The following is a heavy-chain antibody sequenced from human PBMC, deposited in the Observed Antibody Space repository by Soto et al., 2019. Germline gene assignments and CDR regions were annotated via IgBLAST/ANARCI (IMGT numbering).Heavy chain of an antibody. CDR2: ISDSGGST. V-gene: IGHV3-23*01. CDR3: AKDSTMVRGLILDLFDY. CDR1: GFTFSSYA. D-gene: IGHD3-10*01. J-gene: IGHJ4*02. Sequence: EVQLLESGGGLVQPGGSLRLSCAASGFTFSSYAMSWVRQAPGKGLEWVSTISDSGGSTYYADPVKGRFTISRDNSKNTLYLQMNRLRAEETAVYYCAKDSTMVRGLILDLFDYWGQGTLVTVSS.